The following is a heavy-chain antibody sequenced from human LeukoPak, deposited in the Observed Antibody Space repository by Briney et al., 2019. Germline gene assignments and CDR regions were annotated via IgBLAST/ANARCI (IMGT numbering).Heavy chain of an antibody. CDR2: ISYVGSNK. CDR3: RRGTGRLAQEVYYGMDV. Sequence: GGSLRLSCAAYGFTFSSYGMHWVRQAPGKGLEWVAVISYVGSNKYYADSVKGRFTISRDNSKNTLYLQMNSLRAEDTAVYYCRRGTGRLAQEVYYGMDVWGQGTTVTVSS. J-gene: IGHJ6*02. D-gene: IGHD1-14*01. V-gene: IGHV3-30*03. CDR1: GFTFSSYG.